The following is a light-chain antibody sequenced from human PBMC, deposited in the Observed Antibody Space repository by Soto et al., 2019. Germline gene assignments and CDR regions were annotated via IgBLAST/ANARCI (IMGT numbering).Light chain of an antibody. Sequence: DIQMTQSPSTLSASVGDRVTITCRASQNIKTWLAWYQQKPGKAPKLLIHTASTLQSGVPLRFAGSGSGTEFTLTISSLQTDDFATYYCQEYDTYSWAFSQGTKVEIK. CDR3: QEYDTYSWA. V-gene: IGKV1-5*01. J-gene: IGKJ1*01. CDR2: TAS. CDR1: QNIKTW.